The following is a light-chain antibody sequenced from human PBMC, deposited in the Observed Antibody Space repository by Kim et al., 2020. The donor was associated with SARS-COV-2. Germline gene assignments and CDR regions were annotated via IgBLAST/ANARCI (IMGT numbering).Light chain of an antibody. CDR3: LQNNTYPIT. CDR2: GAS. V-gene: IGKV1-17*02. J-gene: IGKJ5*01. CDR1: QDIRND. Sequence: AAVENKVTNTCRASQDIRNDLCWYQQNPGRAPKRLIYGASSLQSGVPSRFSGSGSGTEFTLTISNLQPEDFATYFCLQNNTYPITFGQGTRLEIK.